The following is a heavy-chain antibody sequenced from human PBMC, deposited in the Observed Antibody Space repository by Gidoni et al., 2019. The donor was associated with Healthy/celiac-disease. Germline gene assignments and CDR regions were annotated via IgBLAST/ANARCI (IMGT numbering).Heavy chain of an antibody. CDR1: GFTFSRYS. Sequence: EVQLVESGGGLVKPGGSLRLSCAASGFTFSRYSMNWVRQAPGKGLEWVSSISSSSSYIYYADSVKGRFTISRDNAKNSLYLQMNSLRAEDTAVYYCASHYDFWSGRSRYNWFDPWGQGTLVTVSS. J-gene: IGHJ5*02. D-gene: IGHD3-3*01. V-gene: IGHV3-21*01. CDR2: ISSSSSYI. CDR3: ASHYDFWSGRSRYNWFDP.